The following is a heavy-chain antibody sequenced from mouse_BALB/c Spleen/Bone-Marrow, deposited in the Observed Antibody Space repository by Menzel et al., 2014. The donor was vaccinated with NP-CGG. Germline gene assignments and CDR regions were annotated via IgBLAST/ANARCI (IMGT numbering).Heavy chain of an antibody. CDR3: ARHYSRASCDL. D-gene: IGHD2-13*01. CDR1: GIDLSSNA. J-gene: IGHJ3*02. CDR2: ISASNTT. Sequence: EESGGRLVTPGTPLTITCTVSGIDLSSNAMGWVRQAPGKGLEWIGYISASNTTHYATWAKGRFTISKTSSTTVDLKMTSLTTEDTATYFCARHYSRASCDLWGQGTLVTVS. V-gene: IGHV5-6-5*01.